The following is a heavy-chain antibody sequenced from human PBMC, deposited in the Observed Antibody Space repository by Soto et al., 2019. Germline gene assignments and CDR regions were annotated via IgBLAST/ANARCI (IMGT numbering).Heavy chain of an antibody. V-gene: IGHV3-30-3*01. CDR2: ISYDLINK. CDR3: ARDRAYDILTGYLGSYAMDV. J-gene: IGHJ6*04. D-gene: IGHD3-9*01. CDR1: VVTFISGS. Sequence: SVGSLILSCSSSVVTFISGSMHLFLQAPVNGLEWVAFISYDLINKYYSDSVKFRFTISRDNSKNTLYLQMNSLRAEDTAVYYCARDRAYDILTGYLGSYAMDVWGKGNTVTVSS.